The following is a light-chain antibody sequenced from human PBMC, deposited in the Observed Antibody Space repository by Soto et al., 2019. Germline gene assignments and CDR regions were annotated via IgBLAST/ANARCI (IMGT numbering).Light chain of an antibody. CDR3: QQYNAYSPWT. CDR2: GAS. CDR1: QSVSSY. V-gene: IGKV3-15*01. J-gene: IGKJ1*01. Sequence: EIVLTQSPGTLSLSPGERATLSCRASQSVSSYLARYQQKPGQAPRLLIYGASTRATGIPARFSGSGSGTEFTLTISSLQPDDVATYYCQQYNAYSPWTFGQGTKVDIK.